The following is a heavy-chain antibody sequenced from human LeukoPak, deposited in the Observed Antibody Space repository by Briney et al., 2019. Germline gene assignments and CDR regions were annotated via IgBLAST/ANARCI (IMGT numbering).Heavy chain of an antibody. CDR2: ISGSSSYI. D-gene: IGHD1-1*01. J-gene: IGHJ4*02. CDR1: GFTFSSYS. Sequence: PGGSLRLSCAASGFTFSSYSMNWVRQAPGKGLEWVSSISGSSSYIYYADSVKGRFTISRDNAKNSLYLQMNSLRAEDTAVYYCAKSRADVQDFDYWGQGTLVTVSS. CDR3: AKSRADVQDFDY. V-gene: IGHV3-21*01.